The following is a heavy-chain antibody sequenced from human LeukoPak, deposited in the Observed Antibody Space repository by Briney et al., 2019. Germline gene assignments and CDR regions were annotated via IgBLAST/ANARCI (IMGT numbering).Heavy chain of an antibody. CDR2: IYPGDSDS. V-gene: IGHV5-51*01. Sequence: GESLKISCKGSGYSFTSYWIGWVRQMPGKGLEWMGIIYPGDSDSRYSPSFQGQVTISADTSISTAYLQWSSLKASDTAMYYCARRGYSRSLSGWFDPWGQGTLVTVSS. CDR3: ARRGYSRSLSGWFDP. CDR1: GYSFTSYW. D-gene: IGHD6-13*01. J-gene: IGHJ5*02.